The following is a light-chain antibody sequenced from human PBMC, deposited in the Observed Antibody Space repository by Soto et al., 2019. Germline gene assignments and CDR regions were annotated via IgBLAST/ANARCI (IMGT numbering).Light chain of an antibody. J-gene: IGLJ1*01. CDR2: EVT. CDR3: CSYAGSSFYV. CDR1: SSDVGSYNL. V-gene: IGLV2-23*02. Sequence: QSVLTRPASVSGSPGQSITISCTGTSSDVGSYNLVSWYQQNPGKAPKLMIYEVTKRPSGVSNRFSGSKSGNTASLTISGLQAEDEADYYCCSYAGSSFYVFGTGTKVTVL.